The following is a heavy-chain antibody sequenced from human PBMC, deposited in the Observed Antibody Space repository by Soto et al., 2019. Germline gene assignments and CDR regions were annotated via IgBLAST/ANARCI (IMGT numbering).Heavy chain of an antibody. V-gene: IGHV3-64D*06. D-gene: IGHD3-22*01. CDR2: ISTNGGST. CDR1: GFTFSSYA. CDR3: VKGEYYYDSSGYYPFDY. J-gene: IGHJ4*02. Sequence: VGSLRLSCSASGFTFSSYAMHWVRQAPGKGLEYVSSISTNGGSTHYADSVKGRFTISRDNSKNTQYLQMSSLRADDTAVYYCVKGEYYYDSSGYYPFDYWGQGTLVNVSS.